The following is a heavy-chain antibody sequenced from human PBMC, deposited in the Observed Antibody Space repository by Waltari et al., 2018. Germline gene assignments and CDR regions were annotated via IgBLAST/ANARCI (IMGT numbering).Heavy chain of an antibody. CDR3: ASLDFWSGYSRLGDY. D-gene: IGHD3-3*01. CDR1: GYSISSGYY. V-gene: IGHV4-38-2*01. J-gene: IGHJ4*02. Sequence: QVQLQESGPGLVKPSETLSLTCAVSGYSISSGYYWGWIRQPPGKGLEWIGSIYHSGSTYYNPSVKSRVTISVDTSKNQFSLKLSSVTAADTAVYYCASLDFWSGYSRLGDYWGQGTLVTVSS. CDR2: IYHSGST.